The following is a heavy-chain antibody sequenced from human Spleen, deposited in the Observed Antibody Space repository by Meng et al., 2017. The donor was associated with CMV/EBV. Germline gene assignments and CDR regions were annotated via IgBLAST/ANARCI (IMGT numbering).Heavy chain of an antibody. Sequence: SETLSLTCAVNGGTFSAYYWTWIRQPPGKGLEWIGEINHSGSTNYNPSLKSRVTISVDTSKNQFSLKLSSVTAADTAVYYCARSGKYYDFWSGYTYGMDVWGQGTTVTVSS. J-gene: IGHJ6*02. V-gene: IGHV4-34*01. D-gene: IGHD3-3*01. CDR1: GGTFSAYY. CDR2: INHSGST. CDR3: ARSGKYYDFWSGYTYGMDV.